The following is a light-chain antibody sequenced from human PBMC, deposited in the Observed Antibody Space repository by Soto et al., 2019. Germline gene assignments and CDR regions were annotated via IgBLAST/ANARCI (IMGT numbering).Light chain of an antibody. V-gene: IGKV1-17*03. CDR2: DTS. Sequence: DVQMTQSPSAMSASVGDRVTITCRASQDISRFVAWLQQKPGKAPERLIYDTSSLQPGVPSRFSGSGSGTEFTLAISGLQPEDFATYYCLQHNSYPYTFGQGTKLEIK. J-gene: IGKJ2*01. CDR3: LQHNSYPYT. CDR1: QDISRF.